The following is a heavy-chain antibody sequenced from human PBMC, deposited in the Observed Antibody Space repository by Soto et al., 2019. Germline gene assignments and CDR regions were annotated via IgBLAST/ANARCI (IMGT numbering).Heavy chain of an antibody. J-gene: IGHJ3*02. V-gene: IGHV1-69*06. CDR2: IIPIFGTA. CDR3: ASAYYYGSGSYDI. D-gene: IGHD3-10*01. CDR1: GGTFSSYA. Sequence: SVKVSCKASGGTFSSYAISWVRQAPGQGLEWIGGIIPIFGTANYAQKFQGRVTITADKSTSTAYMELSSLRSEDTAVYYCASAYYYGSGSYDIWGQGTMVTVSS.